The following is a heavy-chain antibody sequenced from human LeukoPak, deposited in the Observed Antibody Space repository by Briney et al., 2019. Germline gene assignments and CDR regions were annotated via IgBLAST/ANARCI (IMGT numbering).Heavy chain of an antibody. D-gene: IGHD3-16*01. CDR2: ISGSGGST. J-gene: IGHJ4*02. Sequence: GGSLRLSCAASGFTFSSYNMNWVRQAPGKGLEWVSAISGSGGSTYYADSVKGRFTISRDNSKNTLYLQMNSLRAEDTAVYYCAKDLRGGGAYFDYWGQGALVTVSS. CDR1: GFTFSSYN. CDR3: AKDLRGGGAYFDY. V-gene: IGHV3-23*01.